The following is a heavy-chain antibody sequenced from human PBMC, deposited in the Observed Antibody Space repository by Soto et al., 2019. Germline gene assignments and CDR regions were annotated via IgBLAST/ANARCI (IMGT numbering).Heavy chain of an antibody. CDR2: IKQDGSDK. V-gene: IGHV3-7*03. D-gene: IGHD4-17*01. Sequence: EVQLVESGGGLVQPGGSLRLSCAASSFTFSNFWMSWVRQAPGKGLEWVASIKQDGSDKYYVYSVKGRFIISRDNAKNPLYLQMNSLRAEDTAVYYCTTNTVTNVDDYWGQGTLVTVSS. CDR3: TTNTVTNVDDY. CDR1: SFTFSNFW. J-gene: IGHJ4*02.